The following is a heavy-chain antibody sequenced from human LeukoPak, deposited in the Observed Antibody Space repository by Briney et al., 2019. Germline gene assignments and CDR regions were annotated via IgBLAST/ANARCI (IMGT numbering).Heavy chain of an antibody. CDR2: IYTSGST. CDR3: ARRFLEWSGAFDI. Sequence: SETLSLTCTVSGGSISSYYWSCIRQPAGKGLEWIGRIYTSGSTNYNPSLKSRVTISVDTSKNQFSLKLSSVTAADTAVYYCARRFLEWSGAFDIWGQGTMVTVSS. J-gene: IGHJ3*02. V-gene: IGHV4-4*07. D-gene: IGHD3-3*01. CDR1: GGSISSYY.